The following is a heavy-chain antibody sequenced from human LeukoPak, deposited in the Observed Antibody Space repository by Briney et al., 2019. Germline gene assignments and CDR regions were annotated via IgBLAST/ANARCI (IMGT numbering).Heavy chain of an antibody. J-gene: IGHJ5*02. CDR2: VSWNSDSI. Sequence: GGSLRLSCAASGFTFDDFAMHWVRQAPGKGLEWVSGVSWNSDSIGYADSVKGRFTISRDNSKNTLYLQMNSLRAEDTAVYYCARGSNGDYKSWGQGTLVTVSS. CDR3: ARGSNGDYKS. V-gene: IGHV3-9*01. CDR1: GFTFDDFA. D-gene: IGHD4-17*01.